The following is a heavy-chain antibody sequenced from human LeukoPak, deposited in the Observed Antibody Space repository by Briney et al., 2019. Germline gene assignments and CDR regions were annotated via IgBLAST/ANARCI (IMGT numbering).Heavy chain of an antibody. J-gene: IGHJ4*02. CDR1: GFTFSSYA. Sequence: GGSLRLSCAASGFTFSSYAMSWVRQAPGKGLEWVSAVSGSGGSTYYADSVKGRFTISRDSSKNTLYLQMNNLRAEDTAVYYCAKNSGFSYGYSFDYWGQGTLVTVSS. CDR3: AKNSGFSYGYSFDY. CDR2: VSGSGGST. D-gene: IGHD5-18*01. V-gene: IGHV3-23*01.